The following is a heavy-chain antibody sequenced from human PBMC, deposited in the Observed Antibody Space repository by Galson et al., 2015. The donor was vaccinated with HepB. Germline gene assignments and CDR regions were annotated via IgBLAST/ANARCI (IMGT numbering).Heavy chain of an antibody. J-gene: IGHJ6*03. CDR3: AKGGGYYYYYSYMDV. CDR1: GFTVSSNY. D-gene: IGHD1-26*01. CDR2: IYSGGST. Sequence: SLRLSCAASGFTVSSNYMSWVRQAPGKGLEWVSVIYSGGSTYYADSVKGRFTISRDSAKNSLYLQMNSLRAEDTALYSCAKGGGYYYYYSYMDVWGKGTTVTVSS. V-gene: IGHV3-53*05.